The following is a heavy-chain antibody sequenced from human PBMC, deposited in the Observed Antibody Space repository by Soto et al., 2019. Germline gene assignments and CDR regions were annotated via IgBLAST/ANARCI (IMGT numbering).Heavy chain of an antibody. CDR2: INHSGST. J-gene: IGHJ4*02. Sequence: QVQLQQWGAGLLKPSETLSLTCAVYGGSFSDYYWSWIRQPPGKGLEWIGEINHSGSTIYNPSLKSRVTMSVDTSKIQSSQNLTSVTAADTAVYYCARGGCSGGSCYRPFFSDWGQGTLVTVSS. CDR1: GGSFSDYY. V-gene: IGHV4-34*02. D-gene: IGHD2-15*01. CDR3: ARGGCSGGSCYRPFFSD.